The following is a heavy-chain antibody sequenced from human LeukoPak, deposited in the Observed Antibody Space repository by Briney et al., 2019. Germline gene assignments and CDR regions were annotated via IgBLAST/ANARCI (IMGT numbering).Heavy chain of an antibody. CDR2: ISYDGSNT. V-gene: IGHV3-30*18. D-gene: IGHD3-9*01. CDR1: GFTFSSYG. Sequence: PGRSLRLSCAASGFTFSSYGMHWVRQAPGKGLEWVAAISYDGSNTFYADSVKGRFTISRDNSKNTLYLQMNSLRAEDTAVYYCAKHAPLYLDRPEGYFQHWGQGALVTVS. CDR3: AKHAPLYLDRPEGYFQH. J-gene: IGHJ1*01.